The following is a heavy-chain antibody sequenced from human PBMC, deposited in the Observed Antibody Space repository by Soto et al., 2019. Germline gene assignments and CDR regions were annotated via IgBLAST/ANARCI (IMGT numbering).Heavy chain of an antibody. CDR1: GHTFTSYG. Sequence: VSVKLYCKASGHTFTSYGISLVRQAPGQGLEWMGWISAYNGNTNYAQKLQGRVTMTTDTSTSTAYMELRSLRSDDTAVYYCASAFYDFWSGSPHGVHDYYYYGMDVWGQGTTVTVSS. J-gene: IGHJ6*02. D-gene: IGHD3-3*01. CDR2: ISAYNGNT. V-gene: IGHV1-18*01. CDR3: ASAFYDFWSGSPHGVHDYYYYGMDV.